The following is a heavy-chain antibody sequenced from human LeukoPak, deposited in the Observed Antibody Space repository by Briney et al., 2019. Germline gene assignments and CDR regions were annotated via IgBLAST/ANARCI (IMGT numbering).Heavy chain of an antibody. J-gene: IGHJ4*02. V-gene: IGHV3-23*01. CDR1: GFTFSSYA. D-gene: IGHD6-19*01. CDR3: AKDDRSGAGYYSDY. CDR2: INDNGSTR. Sequence: PGGSLRLSCGASGFTFSSYAMSWVRQTPGKGLEWVSGINDNGSTRFYAASVKGRFTSSRDNPKNTLYLQMNGLRAEDTAIYYCAKDDRSGAGYYSDYWGQGTLVTVSS.